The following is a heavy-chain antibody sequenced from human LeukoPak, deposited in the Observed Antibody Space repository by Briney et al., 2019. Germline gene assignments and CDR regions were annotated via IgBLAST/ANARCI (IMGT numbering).Heavy chain of an antibody. D-gene: IGHD3-10*01. Sequence: PSQTLSLTCTVSRGSISSGSYFCSSIRQPAGRGLEWIGRIYTSGSTNYNPSLKSRVTISVDTSKNHFSLKLSSVTAADTAVYYCARVGEYYYYYYMDVWGKGTTVTVSS. CDR3: ARVGEYYYYYYMDV. J-gene: IGHJ6*03. CDR2: IYTSGST. CDR1: RGSISSGSYF. V-gene: IGHV4-61*02.